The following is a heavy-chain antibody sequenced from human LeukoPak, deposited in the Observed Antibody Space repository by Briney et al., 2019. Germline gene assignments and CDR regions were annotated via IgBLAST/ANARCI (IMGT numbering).Heavy chain of an antibody. Sequence: ASVKVSCKASGYTFTSYDINWVRQATGQGLEWMGWMNPNSGNTGYAQKFQGRVTITRNTSISTAYMELSSLRSEDTAVYYCARGRIAAAGTYYYYMDVWGKGTTVTVSS. D-gene: IGHD6-13*01. CDR1: GYTFTSYD. CDR2: MNPNSGNT. CDR3: ARGRIAAAGTYYYYMDV. J-gene: IGHJ6*03. V-gene: IGHV1-8*03.